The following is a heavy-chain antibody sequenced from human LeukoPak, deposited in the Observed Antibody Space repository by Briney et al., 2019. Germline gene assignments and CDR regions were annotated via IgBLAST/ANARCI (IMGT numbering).Heavy chain of an antibody. Sequence: ASVKVSCKASGYTFTSYGISWVRQALGQGLEWMGWISAYNGNTNYAQKLQGRVTMTTDTSTSTAYMELRSLRSDDTAVYYCARDVKITSGDYYGMDVWGQGTTVTVSS. CDR1: GYTFTSYG. V-gene: IGHV1-18*01. D-gene: IGHD3-16*01. CDR3: ARDVKITSGDYYGMDV. CDR2: ISAYNGNT. J-gene: IGHJ6*02.